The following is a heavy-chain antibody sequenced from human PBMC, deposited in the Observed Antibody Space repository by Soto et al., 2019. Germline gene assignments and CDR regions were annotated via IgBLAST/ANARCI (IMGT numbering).Heavy chain of an antibody. CDR3: ARNALQNEFDL. D-gene: IGHD2-8*01. CDR1: GVSISSSSHY. V-gene: IGHV4-39*01. Sequence: SETLSLTCSVSGVSISSSSHYWAWIRQAPGQGLEWIGSGYQSGNTYYNPSLRNRVAVSVDTSTNQISLRVKSVTASDTGVYFCARNALQNEFDLWGQGTQVTVSS. CDR2: GYQSGNT. J-gene: IGHJ4*02.